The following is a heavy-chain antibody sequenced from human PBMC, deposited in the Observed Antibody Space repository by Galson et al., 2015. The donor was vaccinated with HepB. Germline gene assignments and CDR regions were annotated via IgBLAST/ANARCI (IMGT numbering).Heavy chain of an antibody. Sequence: LSLTCTVSGGSISSYYWSWIRQPPGKGLEWIGYIYYSGSTNYNPSLKSRVTISVDTSKNQFSLKLSSVTAADTAVYYCARSAGRSKLLSDYWGQGTLVTVSS. CDR2: IYYSGST. CDR3: ARSAGRSKLLSDY. V-gene: IGHV4-59*08. D-gene: IGHD1-26*01. CDR1: GGSISSYY. J-gene: IGHJ4*02.